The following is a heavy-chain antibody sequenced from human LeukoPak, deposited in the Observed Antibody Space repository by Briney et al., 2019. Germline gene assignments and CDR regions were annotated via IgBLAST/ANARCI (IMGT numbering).Heavy chain of an antibody. V-gene: IGHV1-69*04. CDR1: GGTFSSYA. CDR3: ARVRFGELFHTGIDY. Sequence: GASVKVSCKASGGTFSSYAISWVRQAPGQGLEWMGRIIPILGIANYAQKFQGRVTITADKSTSTAYMELSSLRSEDTAVYYCARVRFGELFHTGIDYWGQGTLVTVSS. J-gene: IGHJ4*02. D-gene: IGHD3-10*01. CDR2: IIPILGIA.